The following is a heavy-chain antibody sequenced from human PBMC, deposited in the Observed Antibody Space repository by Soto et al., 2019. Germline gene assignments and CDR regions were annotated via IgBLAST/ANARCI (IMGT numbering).Heavy chain of an antibody. V-gene: IGHV4-30-4*01. J-gene: IGHJ3*02. D-gene: IGHD6-19*01. CDR1: GGSISSGDYY. Sequence: SETLSLTCTVSGGSISSGDYYWSWIRQPPGKGLEWIGYIYYSGSTYYNPSLKSRVTISVDTSKNQFSLKLSSVAAADTAVYYCARGIKNSSGWSGAFDIWGQGTMVTVSS. CDR2: IYYSGST. CDR3: ARGIKNSSGWSGAFDI.